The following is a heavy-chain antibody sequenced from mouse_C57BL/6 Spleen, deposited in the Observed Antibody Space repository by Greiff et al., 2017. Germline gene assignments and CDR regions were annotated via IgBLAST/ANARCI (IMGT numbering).Heavy chain of an antibody. D-gene: IGHD1-1*01. CDR2: ISDGGSYT. CDR3: SRGTSYYGSTSWFAY. J-gene: IGHJ3*01. Sequence: EVKVVESGGGLVKPGGSLKLSCAASGFTFSSYAMSWVRQTQEKRLEWVATISDGGSYTFYPDNVKGRFTISRDNAKNNLYLQLSHLKSEVTAIYCCSRGTSYYGSTSWFAYWGQGTLVTVSA. CDR1: GFTFSSYA. V-gene: IGHV5-4*03.